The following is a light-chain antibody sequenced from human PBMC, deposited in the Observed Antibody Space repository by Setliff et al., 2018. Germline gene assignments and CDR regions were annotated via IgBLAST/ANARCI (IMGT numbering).Light chain of an antibody. CDR3: CSYTGFSYV. V-gene: IGLV2-11*01. CDR1: SSDVGAYNY. Sequence: QSALTQPRSVSGSPGRSVTISCTGTSSDVGAYNYVSWYQQHPGKVPKLMIYDVRKRPSGVPDRFSGSKSGNTASLTISGLQAEDEADYYCCSYTGFSYVFGSGTK. CDR2: DVR. J-gene: IGLJ1*01.